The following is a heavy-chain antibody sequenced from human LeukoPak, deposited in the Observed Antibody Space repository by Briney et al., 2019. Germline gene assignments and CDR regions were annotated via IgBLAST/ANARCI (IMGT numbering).Heavy chain of an antibody. CDR3: ARDHYGDYGYYYYYYMDV. D-gene: IGHD4-17*01. CDR2: ISSSGSTI. Sequence: GGSLRLSCTASGFTFGDYAMSWFRQAPGKGLEWVSYISSSGSTIYYADSVKGRFTISRDNAKNSLYLQMNSLRAEDTAVYYCARDHYGDYGYYYYYYMDVWGKGPRSPSP. V-gene: IGHV3-11*04. CDR1: GFTFGDYA. J-gene: IGHJ6*03.